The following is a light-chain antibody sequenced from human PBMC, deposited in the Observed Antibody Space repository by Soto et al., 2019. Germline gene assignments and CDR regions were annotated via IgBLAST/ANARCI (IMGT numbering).Light chain of an antibody. CDR3: QQYDSSPLFT. V-gene: IGKV3-20*01. CDR2: GAS. Sequence: EIVLTQSPGTLSLSPGERATLSCRASQSVSSGYLAWYQPKPGQAPRLLIYGASSRATGIPDRFSGSGSGSDFNLIISRLESEDFAVDYCQQYDSSPLFTFGPGTKVDIK. CDR1: QSVSSGY. J-gene: IGKJ3*01.